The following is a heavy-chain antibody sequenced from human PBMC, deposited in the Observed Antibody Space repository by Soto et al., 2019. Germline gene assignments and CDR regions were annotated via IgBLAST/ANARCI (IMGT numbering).Heavy chain of an antibody. Sequence: EVQVLESGGGLVQPGGSLRLSCAASGFTFSNYALSWVRQAPGRGLEWVSAISGSGGSTYYADSVRGRFTISRDNSKNTLYLQMNSLRAEDTTLYYCAKGGQTGPRPYFDYWCQGTLVTVSS. V-gene: IGHV3-23*01. CDR3: AKGGQTGPRPYFDY. CDR1: GFTFSNYA. D-gene: IGHD7-27*01. CDR2: ISGSGGST. J-gene: IGHJ4*02.